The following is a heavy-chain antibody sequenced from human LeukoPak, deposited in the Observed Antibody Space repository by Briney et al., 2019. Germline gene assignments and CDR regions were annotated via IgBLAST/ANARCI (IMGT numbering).Heavy chain of an antibody. CDR3: ASITCYGDTESLDY. V-gene: IGHV3-66*02. D-gene: IGHD4-17*01. J-gene: IGHJ4*02. Sequence: GGSLRLSCAASGFTVSNNYMSWVRQAPGKGLEWVSVMYSGSSTYYADSVKGRFTISRDNSKNTLYLQMNSLRAEDTAVYYCASITCYGDTESLDYWGQGTLVTVSS. CDR1: GFTVSNNY. CDR2: MYSGSST.